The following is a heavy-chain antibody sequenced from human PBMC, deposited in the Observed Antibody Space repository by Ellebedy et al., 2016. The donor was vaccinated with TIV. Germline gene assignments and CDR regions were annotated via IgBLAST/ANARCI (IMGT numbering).Heavy chain of an antibody. Sequence: KVSXXASGYSFTTYWIGWVRQMPGKGLEWMGVFHPGDSDSRYNPSFEGQVTISADRSINTAYLQWSSLKASDTAMYYCARRDTMTVVVGGFDVWGQGTMLTVS. CDR2: FHPGDSDS. CDR1: GYSFTTYW. V-gene: IGHV5-51*01. D-gene: IGHD3-22*01. J-gene: IGHJ3*01. CDR3: ARRDTMTVVVGGFDV.